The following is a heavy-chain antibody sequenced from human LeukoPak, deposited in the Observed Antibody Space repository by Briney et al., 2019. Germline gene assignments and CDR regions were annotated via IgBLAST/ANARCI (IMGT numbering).Heavy chain of an antibody. CDR2: ISSSSSTI. J-gene: IGHJ4*02. Sequence: GGSLRLSCAASGFTFTSYWMSWVRQAPGKGLEWVSYISSSSSTIYYADSVKGRFTISRDNAKNSLYLQMNSLRAEDTAVYYCARATVRDYWGQGTLVTVSS. V-gene: IGHV3-48*01. D-gene: IGHD4-11*01. CDR3: ARATVRDY. CDR1: GFTFTSYW.